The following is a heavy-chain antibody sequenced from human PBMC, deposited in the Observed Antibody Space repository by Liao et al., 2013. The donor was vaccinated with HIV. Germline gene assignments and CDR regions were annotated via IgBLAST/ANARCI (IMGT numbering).Heavy chain of an antibody. V-gene: IGHV4-59*12. CDR1: GGSISSYY. CDR2: IYYSGST. D-gene: IGHD3-16*01. Sequence: QVQLQESGPGLVKPSETLSLTCTVSGGSISSYYWSWIRQPPGKGLELIGYIYYSGSTNYNPSLKSRVTISVDTSKNQFSLKLSSVTAADTAVYYCARGFRLRLGLVDYVGPGNPGHRLL. J-gene: IGHJ4*02. CDR3: ARGFRLRLGLVDY.